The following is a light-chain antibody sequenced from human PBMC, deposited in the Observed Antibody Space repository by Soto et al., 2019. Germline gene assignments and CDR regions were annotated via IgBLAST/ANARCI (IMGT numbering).Light chain of an antibody. Sequence: QSVLTQPPSAAGTPGQRVTISCSGSSSNIESNYVYWYQQLPGSAPKLLIYRNDQRPSGVPDRFSGSKSGTSASLAISGLRSEDEAAYYCAAWDDSLSALVFGGGTKLTVL. V-gene: IGLV1-47*01. CDR3: AAWDDSLSALV. J-gene: IGLJ3*02. CDR1: SSNIESNY. CDR2: RND.